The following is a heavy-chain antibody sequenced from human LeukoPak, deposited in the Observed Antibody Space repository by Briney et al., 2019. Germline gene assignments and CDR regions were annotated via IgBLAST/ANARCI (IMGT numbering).Heavy chain of an antibody. V-gene: IGHV5-51*01. D-gene: IGHD4-17*01. Sequence: GESLKISFKGSGYRFSSYWIGWVRRMPGKGLEWMGIIFPGDSDTRYSPSFQGQVTLSADKSISTAYLQWSSLKASDTAMYYCARHVSWGYGDYVDCWGQGILVTVSS. CDR3: ARHVSWGYGDYVDC. CDR2: IFPGDSDT. CDR1: GYRFSSYW. J-gene: IGHJ4*02.